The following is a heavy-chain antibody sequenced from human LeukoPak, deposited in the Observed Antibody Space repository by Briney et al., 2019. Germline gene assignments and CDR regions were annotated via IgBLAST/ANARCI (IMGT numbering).Heavy chain of an antibody. CDR3: ARDGSRYCSSTSCYYGFDP. Sequence: SETLSLTCTVSGGSISSYYWSWIRQPPGKGLEWIGYVYYSGSTNYNPSLKSRVTISVDTSKNQFSLKLSSVTAADTAVYYCARDGSRYCSSTSCYYGFDPWGQGTLVTVSS. D-gene: IGHD2-2*01. V-gene: IGHV4-59*01. CDR1: GGSISSYY. CDR2: VYYSGST. J-gene: IGHJ5*02.